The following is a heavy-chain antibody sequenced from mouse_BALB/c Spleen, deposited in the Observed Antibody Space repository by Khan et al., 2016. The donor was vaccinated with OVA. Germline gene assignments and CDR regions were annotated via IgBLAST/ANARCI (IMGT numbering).Heavy chain of an antibody. CDR1: GYTFTSYW. J-gene: IGHJ2*01. CDR2: IYPGNSDT. D-gene: IGHD2-1*01. V-gene: IGHV1-5*01. CDR3: TRNGFGNYESWDY. Sequence: VQLQQSGTVLARPGASVKMSCKASGYTFTSYWMHWVKQRSGQGLEWIGAIYPGNSDTNYNQKFKGKAKLTAVTSTSTAYLELNSLTNEDSAVYNCTRNGFGNYESWDYWGQGTTLTVSS.